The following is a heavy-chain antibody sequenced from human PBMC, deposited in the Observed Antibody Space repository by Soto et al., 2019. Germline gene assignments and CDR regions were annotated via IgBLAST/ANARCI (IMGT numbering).Heavy chain of an antibody. Sequence: QITLKESGPTLVKPTQTLTLTCTFSGFSLSTSGVGVGWIRQPPGKALEWLALIYWDDDKRYSPSLKSRLTXTXXTSKNQVVLTMTNMDPVDTATYYCAHRYGSNWYPYWGQGTLVTVSS. V-gene: IGHV2-5*02. CDR1: GFSLSTSGVG. J-gene: IGHJ4*02. CDR3: AHRYGSNWYPY. D-gene: IGHD6-13*01. CDR2: IYWDDDK.